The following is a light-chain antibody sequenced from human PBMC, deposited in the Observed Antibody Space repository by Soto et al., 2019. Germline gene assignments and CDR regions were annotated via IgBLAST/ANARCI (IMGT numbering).Light chain of an antibody. V-gene: IGKV1-27*01. CDR2: GAT. CDR1: QGISDF. CDR3: QKYNSDPLT. J-gene: IGKJ4*01. Sequence: GDRVTITCRASQGISDFLAWYQQKPGKAPQLLIYGATTLQSGVPSRFSGSGSGTDFTLTIASLQPEDVATYYCQKYNSDPLTFGGGTKVEIK.